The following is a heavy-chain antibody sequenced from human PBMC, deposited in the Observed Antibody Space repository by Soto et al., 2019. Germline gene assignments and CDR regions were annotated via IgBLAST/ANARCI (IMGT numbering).Heavy chain of an antibody. D-gene: IGHD5-12*01. J-gene: IGHJ4*02. CDR1: GGSISSGGYS. CDR3: ANDPGYSLDY. CDR2: IYHSGST. Sequence: SETLSLTCAVSGGSISSGGYSWSWIRQPPGRGLEWIGYIYHSGSTYYNPSLKSRIIISVDTSKNQFSLQLNSVTPEDAAVYYCANDPGYSLDYWGQGTQVTVS. V-gene: IGHV4-30-2*05.